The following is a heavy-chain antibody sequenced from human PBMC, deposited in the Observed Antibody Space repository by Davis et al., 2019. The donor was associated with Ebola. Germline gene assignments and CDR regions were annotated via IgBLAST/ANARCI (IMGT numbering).Heavy chain of an antibody. CDR2: FDPEDGET. CDR1: GYTLTELS. CDR3: ATGADYYDYVWGSYRYPFDY. D-gene: IGHD3-16*02. V-gene: IGHV1-24*01. J-gene: IGHJ4*02. Sequence: ASVKVSCKVSGYTLTELSMHWVRQAPGKGLEWMGGFDPEDGETIYAQKFQGRVTMTEDTSTDTAYMELSSLRSEDTAVYYCATGADYYDYVWGSYRYPFDYWGQGTLVTVSS.